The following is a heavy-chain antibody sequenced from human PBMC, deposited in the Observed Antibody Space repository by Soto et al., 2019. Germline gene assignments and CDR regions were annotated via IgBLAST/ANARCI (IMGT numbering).Heavy chain of an antibody. V-gene: IGHV3-48*03. Sequence: PGGSLRLSCAASGFTFSSYEMNWVRQAPGKGLEWVSYISHSGSTIFYADSVKGRFTTSRDNARNSLYLQMNSLRAEDTAVYYCVRDALWGRYPSNYCFDKWGQGTLVTVSS. CDR2: ISHSGSTI. CDR1: GFTFSSYE. J-gene: IGHJ4*02. D-gene: IGHD3-16*01. CDR3: VRDALWGRYPSNYCFDK.